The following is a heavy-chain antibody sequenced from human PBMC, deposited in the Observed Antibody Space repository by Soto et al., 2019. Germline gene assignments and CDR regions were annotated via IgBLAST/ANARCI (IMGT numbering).Heavy chain of an antibody. CDR2: IIPIFGTA. V-gene: IGHV1-69*06. CDR1: GGTFSSYA. Sequence: WASVKVSCKASGGTFSSYAISWVRQAPGQGLEWMGGIIPIFGTANYAQKFQGRVTITADKSTSTAYMELSSLRSEDTAVYYCARDRMYYDILTGGSYGMDVWGQGTTVTVS. CDR3: ARDRMYYDILTGGSYGMDV. D-gene: IGHD3-9*01. J-gene: IGHJ6*02.